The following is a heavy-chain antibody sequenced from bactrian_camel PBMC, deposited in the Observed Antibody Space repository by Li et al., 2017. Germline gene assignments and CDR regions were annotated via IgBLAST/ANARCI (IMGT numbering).Heavy chain of an antibody. CDR1: YIASTYC. CDR2: INSASAT. J-gene: IGHJ4*01. CDR3: ANSRERYSDYVHVY. Sequence: VQLVESGGRSVPAGGSLKLSCSGYIASTYCVGWFRQAPGKGLEWVSSINSASATYYADSVKGRFTISRDNAKNTLYLQMNSPKTEDTAVYYCANSRERYSDYVHVYWGQGTQVTVS. V-gene: IGHV3S1*01. D-gene: IGHD4*01.